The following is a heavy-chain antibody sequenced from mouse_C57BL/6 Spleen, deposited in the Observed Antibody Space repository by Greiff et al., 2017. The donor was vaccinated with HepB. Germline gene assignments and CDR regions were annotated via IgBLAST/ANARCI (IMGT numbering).Heavy chain of an antibody. CDR3: ARTTVRPFYAMAY. J-gene: IGHJ4*01. CDR1: GYTFTSYG. V-gene: IGHV1-81*01. D-gene: IGHD1-1*01. Sequence: QVQLQQSGAELARPGASVKLSCKASGYTFTSYGISWVKQRTGQGLEWIGEIYPSSGNTYYNEKFKGKATLTADKSSSTAYMELRSLTSEDSAVYLCARTTVRPFYAMAYWGQGTSVTVSS. CDR2: IYPSSGNT.